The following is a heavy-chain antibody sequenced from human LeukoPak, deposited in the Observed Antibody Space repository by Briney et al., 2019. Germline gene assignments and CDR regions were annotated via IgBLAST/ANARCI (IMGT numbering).Heavy chain of an antibody. CDR3: ATFGYCTNGVCSTLDY. CDR1: GYTLTELP. D-gene: IGHD2-8*01. V-gene: IGHV1-24*01. J-gene: IGHJ4*02. CDR2: FDPEDGET. Sequence: ASVKVSCKVSGYTLTELPMHWVRQAPGKGLEWMGGFDPEDGETIYAQKFQGRVTMTEDTSTDTAYMELSSLRSEDTAVYYCATFGYCTNGVCSTLDYWGQGTLVTVSS.